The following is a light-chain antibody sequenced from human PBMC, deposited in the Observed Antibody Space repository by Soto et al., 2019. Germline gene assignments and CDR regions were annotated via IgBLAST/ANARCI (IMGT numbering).Light chain of an antibody. V-gene: IGKV3-20*01. Sequence: EIVLTQSPGTLCLSPGERATLSCRASQSVSSSYLAWYQQKPGQAPRLLIYGASSRATGIPDRFSGSGSGTDFTLTISRLEPEDFAVYYCKQYGSSPPYTFGQGTKLEIK. CDR1: QSVSSSY. CDR2: GAS. CDR3: KQYGSSPPYT. J-gene: IGKJ2*01.